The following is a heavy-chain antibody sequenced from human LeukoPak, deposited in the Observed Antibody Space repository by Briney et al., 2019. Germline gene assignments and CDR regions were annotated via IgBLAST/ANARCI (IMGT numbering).Heavy chain of an antibody. Sequence: GGSLRLSCAASGLTFSNYWMSWVRQAPGKGLEWVGRSKNKANNYITQYAAFVQGRFTISRDNSKNSLYLQINSLKTEDTAVYYCARDSSGQGDYWGQGTLVTVSS. V-gene: IGHV3-72*01. D-gene: IGHD3-22*01. CDR3: ARDSSGQGDY. CDR2: SKNKANNYIT. J-gene: IGHJ4*02. CDR1: GLTFSNYW.